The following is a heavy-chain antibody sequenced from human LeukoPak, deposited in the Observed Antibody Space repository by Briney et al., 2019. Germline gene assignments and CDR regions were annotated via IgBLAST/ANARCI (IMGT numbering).Heavy chain of an antibody. CDR1: GGSFSGYY. J-gene: IGHJ4*02. Sequence: PSETLSLTCAVYGGSFSGYYWSWIRQPPGKGLEWIGEINHSGSTNYNPSLKSRVTISVDTSKNQFSLKLSSVTAADTAVYYCARWGYWLPKTRNFDYWGQGTLATVSS. CDR2: INHSGST. V-gene: IGHV4-34*01. D-gene: IGHD3-9*01. CDR3: ARWGYWLPKTRNFDY.